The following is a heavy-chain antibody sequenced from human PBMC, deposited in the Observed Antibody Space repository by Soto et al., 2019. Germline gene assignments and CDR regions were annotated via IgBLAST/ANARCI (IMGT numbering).Heavy chain of an antibody. Sequence: GGSLRLSCSASGFAVSSNYMSWVRQAPGKGLEWVSAISGSGGSTYYADSVKGRFTISRDNSKNTLYLKMNSLRAEDTAVYYCAKEAVVRGLNKLNWFDPWGQGTLVTVSS. CDR1: GFAVSSNY. V-gene: IGHV3-23*01. CDR3: AKEAVVRGLNKLNWFDP. D-gene: IGHD3-10*01. CDR2: ISGSGGST. J-gene: IGHJ5*02.